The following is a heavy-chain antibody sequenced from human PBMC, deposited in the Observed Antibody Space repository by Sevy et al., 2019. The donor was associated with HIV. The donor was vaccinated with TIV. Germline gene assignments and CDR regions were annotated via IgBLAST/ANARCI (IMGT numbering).Heavy chain of an antibody. CDR1: GFTFSSYS. J-gene: IGHJ5*02. CDR2: ISSSSGYI. V-gene: IGHV3-21*01. D-gene: IGHD6-19*01. CDR3: ARDHGSGWTRWFDP. Sequence: GGSLRLSCAASGFTFSSYSMNWVRQAPGKGLEWVSSISSSSGYIYYADSVKGRFTISRDNAKNSLYLQMNSLRAEDTAVYYCARDHGSGWTRWFDPWGQGTLVTVSS.